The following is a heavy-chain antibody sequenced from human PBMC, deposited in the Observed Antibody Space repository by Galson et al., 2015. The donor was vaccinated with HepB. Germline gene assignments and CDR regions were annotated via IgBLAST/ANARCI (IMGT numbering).Heavy chain of an antibody. CDR3: AKDHGDGYNTARGFDY. Sequence: SLRLSCAASGFTFRNFGMHWARQAPGKGLEWVAIVSYDGLNKYFTDSVKGRFTISRDNPENTLYLQMNSLRTEDTAMYYCAKDHGDGYNTARGFDYWGQGTLVTVSS. CDR1: GFTFRNFG. CDR2: VSYDGLNK. V-gene: IGHV3-30*18. J-gene: IGHJ4*02. D-gene: IGHD5-24*01.